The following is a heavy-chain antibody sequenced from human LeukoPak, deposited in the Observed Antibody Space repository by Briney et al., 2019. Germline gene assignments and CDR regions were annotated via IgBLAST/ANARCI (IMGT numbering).Heavy chain of an antibody. D-gene: IGHD5-18*01. CDR1: GFTFSSYA. CDR2: VSGSGGST. Sequence: GGSLRLSCAASGFTFSSYAMSWVRQAPGKGLEWVSAVSGSGGSTYYADSVKGRFTISRDNSKNTLYLQMNSLRAEDTAVYYCATRQQLWRIYYYYGMDVWGQGTTVTVSS. J-gene: IGHJ6*02. CDR3: ATRQQLWRIYYYYGMDV. V-gene: IGHV3-23*01.